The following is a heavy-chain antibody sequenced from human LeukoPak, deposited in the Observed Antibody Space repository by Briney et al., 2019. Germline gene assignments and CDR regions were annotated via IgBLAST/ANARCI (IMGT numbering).Heavy chain of an antibody. J-gene: IGHJ3*02. CDR1: GYTFTGYY. V-gene: IGHV1-69*05. CDR3: ARRSVGIYGDYGDAFDI. CDR2: IIPIFGTA. D-gene: IGHD4-17*01. Sequence: SVKVSCKASGYTFTGYYMHWVRQAPGQGLEWMGGIIPIFGTANYAQKFQGRVTITTDESTSTAYMELSSLRSEDTAVYYCARRSVGIYGDYGDAFDIWGQGTMVTVSS.